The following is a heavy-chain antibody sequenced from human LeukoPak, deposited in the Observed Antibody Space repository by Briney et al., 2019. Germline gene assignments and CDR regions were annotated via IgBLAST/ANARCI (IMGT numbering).Heavy chain of an antibody. J-gene: IGHJ4*02. D-gene: IGHD6-13*01. CDR2: IIPILAAA. Sequence: SVKVSCKASGGTFMRHSISWVRQAPGQGLEWMGGIIPILAAADYPQKYQGRVTITTDESTSTAYMELSSLRSEDTAVYYCATMGAYSSSWYQQGGVIDYWGQGTLVTVSS. CDR1: GGTFMRHS. V-gene: IGHV1-69*16. CDR3: ATMGAYSSSWYQQGGVIDY.